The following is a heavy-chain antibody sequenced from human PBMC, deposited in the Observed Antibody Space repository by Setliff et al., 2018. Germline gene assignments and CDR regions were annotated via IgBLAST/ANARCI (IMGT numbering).Heavy chain of an antibody. CDR2: TYYNGTA. D-gene: IGHD1-26*01. Sequence: KTSETLSLTCSVSGGSISGSHYSWVWMRQPPGKRLEWIGSTYYNGTAYYNPSLQSRVAISVDTSKNYFSLDVNSVTAADTAVYFCARDNTIVGATDYWGQGTLVTVSS. CDR1: GGSISGSHYS. CDR3: ARDNTIVGATDY. J-gene: IGHJ4*02. V-gene: IGHV4-39*02.